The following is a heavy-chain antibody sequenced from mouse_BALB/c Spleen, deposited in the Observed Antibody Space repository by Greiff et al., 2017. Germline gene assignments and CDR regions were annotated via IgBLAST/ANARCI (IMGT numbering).Heavy chain of an antibody. V-gene: IGHV1S137*01. CDR3: AREGLGYYAMDY. CDR1: GYTFTDYA. J-gene: IGHJ4*01. CDR2: ISTYYGDA. D-gene: IGHD2-4*01. Sequence: QVQLKQSGAELVRPGVSVKISCKGSGYTFTDYAMHWVKQSHAKSLEWIGVISTYYGDASYNQKFKGKATMTVDKSSSTAYMELARLTSEDSAIYYCAREGLGYYAMDYWGQGTSVTVSS.